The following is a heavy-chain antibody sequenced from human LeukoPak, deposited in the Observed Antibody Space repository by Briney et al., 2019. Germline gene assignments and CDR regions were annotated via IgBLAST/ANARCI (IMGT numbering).Heavy chain of an antibody. CDR1: GFTFSSYA. D-gene: IGHD6-13*01. CDR2: ISYDGSNK. Sequence: GGSLRLSCAASGFTFSSYAMHWVRQAPGKGLEWVAVISYDGSNKYYADSVKGRFTISRNNSKNTLYLQMNSLRAEDTAVYYCARVFKAAAFDYWGQGTPVTVSS. J-gene: IGHJ4*02. V-gene: IGHV3-30-3*01. CDR3: ARVFKAAAFDY.